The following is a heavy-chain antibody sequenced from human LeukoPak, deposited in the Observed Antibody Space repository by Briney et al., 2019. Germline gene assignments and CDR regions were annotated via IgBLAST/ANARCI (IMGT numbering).Heavy chain of an antibody. CDR1: GGSISSSSYY. J-gene: IGHJ2*01. CDR2: IYYSGST. V-gene: IGHV4-39*07. CDR3: ARVIVVVITRDWYFDL. D-gene: IGHD3-22*01. Sequence: SETLSLTCTVSGGSISSSSYYWGWIRQPPGKGLEWIGSIYYSGSTYYNPSLKSRVTISVDTSKNQFSLKLSSVTAADTAVYYCARVIVVVITRDWYFDLWGRGTLVTVSS.